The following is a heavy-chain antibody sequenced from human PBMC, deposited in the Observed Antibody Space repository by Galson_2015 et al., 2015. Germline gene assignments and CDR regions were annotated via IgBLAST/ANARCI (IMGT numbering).Heavy chain of an antibody. CDR1: GFTFSSYA. V-gene: IGHV3-23*01. CDR3: AKDLRVVEEDY. Sequence: SLRLSCAASGFTFSSYAMSWVRQAPGKGLEWVSGISGSGGSTYYAYSVKGRFTISRENSKNTLYLQMNILRAEDTDVYYCAKDLRVVEEDYWCQGTLATVSS. J-gene: IGHJ4*02. D-gene: IGHD2-15*01. CDR2: ISGSGGST.